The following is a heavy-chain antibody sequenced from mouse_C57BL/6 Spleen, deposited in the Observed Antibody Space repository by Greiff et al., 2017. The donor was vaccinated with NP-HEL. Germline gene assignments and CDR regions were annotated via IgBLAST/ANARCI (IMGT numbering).Heavy chain of an antibody. V-gene: IGHV1-80*01. CDR2: IYPGDGDT. CDR1: GYAFSSYW. D-gene: IGHD2-4*01. J-gene: IGHJ3*01. Sequence: VQRVESGAELVKPGASVKISCKASGYAFSSYWMNWVKQRPGKGLEWIGQIYPGDGDTNYNGKFKGKATLTADKSSSTAYMQLSSLTSEDSAVYFCARDDSFAYWGQGTLVTVSA. CDR3: ARDDSFAY.